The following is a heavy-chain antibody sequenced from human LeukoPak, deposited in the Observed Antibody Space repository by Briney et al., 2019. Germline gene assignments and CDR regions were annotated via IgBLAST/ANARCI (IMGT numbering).Heavy chain of an antibody. CDR2: ISGSGGST. Sequence: GGSLRLSCAASGFTFSSYAMSWVRQAPGKGLEWVSAISGSGGSTYYADSVKGRFTISRDNSKNTLYLQTNSLRAEDTAVYYCAKSCRGGSCYPSYYYYGMDVWGKGTTVTVSS. V-gene: IGHV3-23*01. D-gene: IGHD2-15*01. CDR3: AKSCRGGSCYPSYYYYGMDV. J-gene: IGHJ6*04. CDR1: GFTFSSYA.